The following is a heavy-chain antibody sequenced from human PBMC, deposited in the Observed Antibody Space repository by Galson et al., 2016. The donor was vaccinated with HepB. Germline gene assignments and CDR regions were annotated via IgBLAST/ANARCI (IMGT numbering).Heavy chain of an antibody. D-gene: IGHD3-22*01. CDR2: ITRTGDAT. CDR1: GFSFSNHG. V-gene: IGHV3-23*01. Sequence: SLRLSCAGSGFSFSNHGMSWVRQPPGRGLEWVSGITRTGDATHYADFVKGRFTISRDNSKNTVYLYMSDLSAEDTAVYYCAKDKYYDTSALIDYWGQGTLVTVS. J-gene: IGHJ4*02. CDR3: AKDKYYDTSALIDY.